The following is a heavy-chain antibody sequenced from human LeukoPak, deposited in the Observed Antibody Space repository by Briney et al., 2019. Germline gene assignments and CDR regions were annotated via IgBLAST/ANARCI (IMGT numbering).Heavy chain of an antibody. CDR2: ISSSSIYI. CDR3: AKATGYLL. CDR1: GFTFSSYT. D-gene: IGHD1-14*01. V-gene: IGHV3-21*04. Sequence: GGSLRLSCAASGFTFSSYTMNWVRQAPGKGLEWVSSISSSSIYIYYADSVKGRFTISRDNARKSFYLQMNSLRAEDTAVYYCAKATGYLLWGQGTLVTVSS. J-gene: IGHJ4*02.